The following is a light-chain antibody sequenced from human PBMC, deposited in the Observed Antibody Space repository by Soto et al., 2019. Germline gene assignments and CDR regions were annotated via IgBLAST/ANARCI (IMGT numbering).Light chain of an antibody. CDR2: AAS. CDR1: QGIANY. J-gene: IGKJ1*01. V-gene: IGKV1-27*01. CDR3: QKYSGAPWT. Sequence: DIQMTQSPSSLSASVGDRVTITCRASQGIANYLAWFQQKPGEVPKLLIYAASVLHSGVPSRFGGSGSETDYTLTISSLQPEDVATYYCQKYSGAPWTFGQGTKVEIK.